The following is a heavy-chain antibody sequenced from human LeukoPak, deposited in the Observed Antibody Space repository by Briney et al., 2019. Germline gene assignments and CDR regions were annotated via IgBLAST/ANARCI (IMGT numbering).Heavy chain of an antibody. CDR3: ARDRVDTAMVPDY. J-gene: IGHJ4*02. CDR2: ISAYNGNT. D-gene: IGHD5-18*01. CDR1: GYTFTSYG. Sequence: GASVKVSCKASGYTFTSYGISWVRQAPGQGLEWMGWISAYNGNTNYAQKLQGRVTSTSTAYMELRNLRSDDTAVYYCARDRVDTAMVPDYWGQGTLVTVSS. V-gene: IGHV1-18*04.